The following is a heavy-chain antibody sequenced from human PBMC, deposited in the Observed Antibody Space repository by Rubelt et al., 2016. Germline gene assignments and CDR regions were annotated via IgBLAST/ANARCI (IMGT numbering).Heavy chain of an antibody. CDR2: LNHSGST. Sequence: QVQLQQWGAGLLKPSETLSLTCAVYGGSFSGYYWSWIRQPPGKGLEWIGELNHSGSTNYNPSLKSRVPISVDTSNNQFSWRLSSGTAADTAVYYCARGESYCSGGSCLDWFDPWGQGTLVTVSS. D-gene: IGHD2-15*01. J-gene: IGHJ5*02. CDR1: GGSFSGYY. V-gene: IGHV4-34*01. CDR3: ARGESYCSGGSCLDWFDP.